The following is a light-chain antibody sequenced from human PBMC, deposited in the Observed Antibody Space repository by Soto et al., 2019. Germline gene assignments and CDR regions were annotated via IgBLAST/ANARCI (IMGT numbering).Light chain of an antibody. CDR1: DSDVGGYNF. J-gene: IGLJ2*01. CDR2: EVT. Sequence: QSALTQPASVSGSPGQTIAISCTGTDSDVGGYNFVSWYRQHPAKAPQLIIYEVTNRPSGVSHRFSGSKSGNTASLTISGLQSDDEADFYCSSFTGRGTTVFGGGTKLTVL. CDR3: SSFTGRGTTV. V-gene: IGLV2-14*01.